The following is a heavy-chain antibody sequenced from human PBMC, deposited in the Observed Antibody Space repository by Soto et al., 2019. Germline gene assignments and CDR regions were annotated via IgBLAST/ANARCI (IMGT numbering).Heavy chain of an antibody. J-gene: IGHJ2*01. CDR1: GCSLSTSGVG. V-gene: IGHV2-5*01. D-gene: IGHD4-17*01. CDR3: AHTGPYGDYSNYWYFDL. Sequence: QITLKESGPTLVNPTQTLTLTCTFSGCSLSTSGVGVGWIRQPPGKALEWLALIYWNDDKRYSPSLKSRLTITKDTSKNQVVLTMTILDTVVTATYYCAHTGPYGDYSNYWYFDLWGRGTLVTVSS. CDR2: IYWNDDK.